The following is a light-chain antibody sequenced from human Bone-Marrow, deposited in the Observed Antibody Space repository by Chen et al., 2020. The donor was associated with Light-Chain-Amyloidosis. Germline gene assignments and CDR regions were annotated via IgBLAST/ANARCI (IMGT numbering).Light chain of an antibody. Sequence: HSALPQPASVSGPPGQSIIISCTDTNNDVGNYNFVSWYQQQPGKAPRLVIYEDDKRPSEVPSRFSASKSGNTATRTISGLQPEDEADYYCSSYGTTYVFGSGTTVTVL. CDR3: SSYGTTYV. CDR2: EDD. CDR1: NNDVGNYNF. V-gene: IGLV2-14*02. J-gene: IGLJ1*01.